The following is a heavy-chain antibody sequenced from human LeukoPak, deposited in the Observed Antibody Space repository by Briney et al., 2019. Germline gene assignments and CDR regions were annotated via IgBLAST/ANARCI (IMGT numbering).Heavy chain of an antibody. D-gene: IGHD1-26*01. V-gene: IGHV3-7*04. CDR1: GHTCSSDR. CDR2: IKQDGSEK. J-gene: IGHJ4*02. CDR3: ARAAELPDY. Sequence: AGSLRLSCAASGHTCSSDRMSSVRQAPGQGLEWVANIKQDGSEKYYVDSVKGRFTISRDNAKNSLYLQMNSLRAEDTAVYYCARAAELPDYWGQGTLVTVSS.